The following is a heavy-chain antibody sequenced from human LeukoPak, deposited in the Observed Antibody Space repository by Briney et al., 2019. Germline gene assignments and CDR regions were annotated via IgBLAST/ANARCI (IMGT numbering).Heavy chain of an antibody. D-gene: IGHD4-17*01. CDR2: INWNSGNI. V-gene: IGHV3-9*03. CDR3: AKGVTTVRVDYFDY. Sequence: GGSLRLSCAASGFTFDDYATHWVRQAPGKGLEWVSGINWNSGNIGYADSVKGRFTISRDNAKNSLYLQMNSLRTEDMALYYCAKGVTTVRVDYFDYWGQGTQVTVSS. J-gene: IGHJ4*02. CDR1: GFTFDDYA.